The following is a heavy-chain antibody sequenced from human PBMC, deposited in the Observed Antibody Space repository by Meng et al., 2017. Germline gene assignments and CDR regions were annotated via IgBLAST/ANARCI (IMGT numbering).Heavy chain of an antibody. D-gene: IGHD7-27*01. CDR3: ASNDGTGDRTGGDY. CDR2: IIPIFGTA. Sequence: QVQLVQAGAGVKKPGSAVKVSCKASGGTFSSYAIRWVRQAPGQGLEWMGGIIPIFGTANYAQKFQGRVTITADESTSTAYMELSSLRSEDTAVYYCASNDGTGDRTGGDYWGQGTLVTVSS. V-gene: IGHV1-69*01. J-gene: IGHJ4*02. CDR1: GGTFSSYA.